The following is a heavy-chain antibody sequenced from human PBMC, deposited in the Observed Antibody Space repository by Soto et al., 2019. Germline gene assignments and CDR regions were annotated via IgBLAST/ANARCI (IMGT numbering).Heavy chain of an antibody. V-gene: IGHV1-18*01. Sequence: QVQLVQSGAEVKKPGASVKVSCKASGYTFTSYGISWVRQAPGQGLEWMGWISAYNGNTNYAQKLQGRVTMTTDTSTSTAYMELRSLRSDDTALYYCARDRTYDSSGWGEDYWGQGTLVTVSS. J-gene: IGHJ4*02. CDR3: ARDRTYDSSGWGEDY. CDR1: GYTFTSYG. D-gene: IGHD3-22*01. CDR2: ISAYNGNT.